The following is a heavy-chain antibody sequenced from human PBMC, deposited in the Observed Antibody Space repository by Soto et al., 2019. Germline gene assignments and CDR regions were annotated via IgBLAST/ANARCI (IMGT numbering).Heavy chain of an antibody. J-gene: IGHJ4*02. V-gene: IGHV3-23*01. CDR2: ISGSGTTT. Sequence: EVQLLESGGGLVQPGGSLRLSCAASGFTFSKYAMSWVRQAPGKGLEWVSAISGSGTTTYSADSVRGRFTISRDNSNNMLDLQMNSPSPEDTALYYCVKFFVETGGSSGWPWSLESWGQGTLVTVSS. CDR1: GFTFSKYA. CDR3: VKFFVETGGSSGWPWSLES. D-gene: IGHD6-25*01.